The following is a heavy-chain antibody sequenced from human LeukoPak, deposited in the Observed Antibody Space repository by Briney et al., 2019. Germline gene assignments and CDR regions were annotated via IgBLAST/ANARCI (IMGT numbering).Heavy chain of an antibody. D-gene: IGHD5-24*01. V-gene: IGHV5-51*01. Sequence: ESLKISCKGSGYSFTSYWIGWVRQMPGKGLEWMGIIYPGDSDTRYSPSFQGQVTISADKSISTAYLQCSSLKASDTAMYYRARRLEAAVDAFDIWGQGTMVTVSS. CDR1: GYSFTSYW. CDR2: IYPGDSDT. J-gene: IGHJ3*02. CDR3: ARRLEAAVDAFDI.